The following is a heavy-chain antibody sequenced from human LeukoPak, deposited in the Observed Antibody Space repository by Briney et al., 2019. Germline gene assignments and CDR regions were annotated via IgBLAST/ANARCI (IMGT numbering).Heavy chain of an antibody. V-gene: IGHV3-23*01. Sequence: PGGSLRLSCAASGFTFSSYGMNWVRQAPGKGLKWVSGIGPSGAKTYYADSVKGRFTISRDNPKNTVYLQMNSLRAEDTAVYYCAKPHFDYWGQGALVTVSS. CDR3: AKPHFDY. CDR2: IGPSGAKT. J-gene: IGHJ4*02. CDR1: GFTFSSYG.